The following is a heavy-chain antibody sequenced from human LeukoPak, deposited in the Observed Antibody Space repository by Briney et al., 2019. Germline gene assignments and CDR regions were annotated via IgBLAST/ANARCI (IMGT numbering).Heavy chain of an antibody. CDR1: RDTFTTYG. D-gene: IGHD1-26*01. Sequence: SVKVSRKPSRDTFTTYGITWVRQAPGPGPGWLGGMIPSFDEAHYGQKFKSRLTITADKSSRTVYMDLSSLTSEDTAVYYCARAPWIVGLTLIVNYMDFWGNGTTVTVAS. CDR3: ARAPWIVGLTLIVNYMDF. V-gene: IGHV1-69*06. J-gene: IGHJ6*03. CDR2: MIPSFDEA.